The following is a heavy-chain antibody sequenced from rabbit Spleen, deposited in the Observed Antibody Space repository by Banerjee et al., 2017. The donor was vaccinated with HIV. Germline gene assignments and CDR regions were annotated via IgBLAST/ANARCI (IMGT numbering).Heavy chain of an antibody. D-gene: IGHD3-1*01. V-gene: IGHV1S40*01. CDR1: GVSFTSNYY. CDR2: IDTGSGRFT. Sequence: QSLEESGGDLVKPGASLTLTCTASGVSFTSNYYMCWVRQAPGKGLEWIACIDTGSGRFTYYASWAKGRFTISKTSSTTVALQMTSLTAADTATYFCARYRGPGYLDLWGQGTLVTVS. J-gene: IGHJ4*01. CDR3: ARYRGPGYLDL.